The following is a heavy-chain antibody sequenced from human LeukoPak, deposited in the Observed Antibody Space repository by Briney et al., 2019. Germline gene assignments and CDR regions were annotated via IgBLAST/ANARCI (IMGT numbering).Heavy chain of an antibody. Sequence: GGSLRLSCAASGFTFSSYNMNWVRQAPGKGLEWVASMNQDGSEIHYVDSVKGRFTISRDNAKNSLFLQMNSLTADDTAVHYCVRAHHPGGWFDPWGQGTLVTVSS. CDR3: VRAHHPGGWFDP. V-gene: IGHV3-7*04. D-gene: IGHD3-10*01. J-gene: IGHJ5*02. CDR2: MNQDGSEI. CDR1: GFTFSSYN.